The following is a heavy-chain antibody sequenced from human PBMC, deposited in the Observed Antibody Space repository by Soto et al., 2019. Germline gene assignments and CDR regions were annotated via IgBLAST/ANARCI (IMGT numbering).Heavy chain of an antibody. D-gene: IGHD2-15*01. CDR3: ARHRGNCSGGSCYSKGGYYYYYGMDV. Sequence: SETLSLTCTVSGDSISSGDYYWSWIRQPPGKGLEWIGHIYDSENTYYKSSLKSRVTISVDTSKNQFSLKLSSVTAADTAVYYCARHRGNCSGGSCYSKGGYYYYYGMDVWGQGTTVTVSS. CDR1: GDSISSGDYY. V-gene: IGHV4-30-4*01. CDR2: IYDSENT. J-gene: IGHJ6*02.